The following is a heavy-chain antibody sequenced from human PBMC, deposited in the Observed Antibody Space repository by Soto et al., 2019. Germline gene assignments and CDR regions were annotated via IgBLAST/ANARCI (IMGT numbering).Heavy chain of an antibody. CDR2: TTQSGSA. Sequence: QLQLQESGSGLVNPSQTLSLTCTVSCGSITSVGLSWTWIRQSPGKGLEWIGYTTQSGSACYNPSLKSRVTISVDRSKNQFSLTLTSVTAADTAVYYCARDYYGMDVWGHGTTVTVSS. CDR1: CGSITSVGLS. J-gene: IGHJ6*02. V-gene: IGHV4-30-2*06. CDR3: ARDYYGMDV.